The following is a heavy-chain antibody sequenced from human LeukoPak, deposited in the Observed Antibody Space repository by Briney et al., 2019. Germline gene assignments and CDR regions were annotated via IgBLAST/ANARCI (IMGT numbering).Heavy chain of an antibody. D-gene: IGHD4-17*01. Sequence: ASVNVSCKASGGTFSSYAISWVRQAPGQGLEWMGRIIPILGIANYAQKFQGRVTITADKSTSTAYMELSSLRSEDTAVYYCARAPTTVTTVYFDYWGQGTLVTVSS. J-gene: IGHJ4*02. CDR2: IIPILGIA. CDR1: GGTFSSYA. CDR3: ARAPTTVTTVYFDY. V-gene: IGHV1-69*04.